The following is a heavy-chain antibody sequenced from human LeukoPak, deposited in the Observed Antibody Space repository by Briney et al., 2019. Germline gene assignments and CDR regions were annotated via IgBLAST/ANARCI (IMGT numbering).Heavy chain of an antibody. CDR2: ISGSGGST. D-gene: IGHD3-10*01. V-gene: IGHV3-23*01. CDR1: GFTFSSYA. CDR3: ARGTLWFGELLPPDY. Sequence: GGSLRLSCAASGFTFSSYAMNWVRQAPGKGLERVSAISGSGGSTYYADSVKGRFTISRDNSKNTLYLQMNSLRAEDTAVYYCARGTLWFGELLPPDYWGQGTLVTVSS. J-gene: IGHJ4*02.